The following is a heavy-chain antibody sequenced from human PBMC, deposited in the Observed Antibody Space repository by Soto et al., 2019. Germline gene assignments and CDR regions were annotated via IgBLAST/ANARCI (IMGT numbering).Heavy chain of an antibody. J-gene: IGHJ5*02. CDR2: IYYSGST. V-gene: IGHV4-59*01. Sequence: SETLSLTCTVSGGSISSYYWSWIRQPPGKGLEWIGDIYYSGSTNYNPSLKSRVTISVDTSKNQFSLELSSVTAADTAVYYCARNPKGWFDPWGQGTLVTVSS. CDR3: ARNPKGWFDP. CDR1: GGSISSYY.